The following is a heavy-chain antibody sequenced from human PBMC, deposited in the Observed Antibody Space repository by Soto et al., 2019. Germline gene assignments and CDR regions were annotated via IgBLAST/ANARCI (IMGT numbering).Heavy chain of an antibody. V-gene: IGHV3-49*04. J-gene: IGHJ4*02. Sequence: GSLRLSCTTSGFTFGDYALSWVRQAPGKGLEWVGFIRRNAYGGTTDYAASVKGRFTISRDDSKSIAYLQINSLRTEDTALYYCTRASSLDFDFWGQGTLVTVSS. CDR1: GFTFGDYA. CDR2: IRRNAYGGTT. D-gene: IGHD3-16*01. CDR3: TRASSLDFDF.